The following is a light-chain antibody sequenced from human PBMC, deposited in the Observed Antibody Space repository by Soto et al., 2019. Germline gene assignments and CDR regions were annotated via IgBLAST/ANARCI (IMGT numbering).Light chain of an antibody. CDR1: QSIGSF. CDR3: QQYNNYRT. Sequence: DIQMTQSPSTLSASVGDRVTITCRASQSIGSFLAWYQQKPGKAPNLLIHKASSLESGVPSKFSGSGSGTEFTLTISSLQPDDFATYYCQQYNNYRTFGQGTKVEIK. V-gene: IGKV1-5*03. CDR2: KAS. J-gene: IGKJ1*01.